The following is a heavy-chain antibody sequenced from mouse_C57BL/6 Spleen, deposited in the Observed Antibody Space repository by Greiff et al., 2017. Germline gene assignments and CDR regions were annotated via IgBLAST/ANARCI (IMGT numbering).Heavy chain of an antibody. CDR3: AKKGASWFAY. CDR1: GYTFTSYW. J-gene: IGHJ3*01. CDR2: IHPNSGST. V-gene: IGHV1-64*01. Sequence: VKLMESGAELVKPGASVKLSCKASGYTFTSYWMHWVKQRPGQGLEWIGMIHPNSGSTNYNEKFKSKATLTVDKSSSTAYMQLSSLTSEDSAVYYCAKKGASWFAYWGQGTLVTVSA.